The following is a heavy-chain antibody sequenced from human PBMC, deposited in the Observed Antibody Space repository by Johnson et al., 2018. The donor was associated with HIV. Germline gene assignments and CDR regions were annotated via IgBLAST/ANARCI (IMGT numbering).Heavy chain of an antibody. CDR1: GFSFNNYY. D-gene: IGHD6-13*01. Sequence: QVQLVESGGGLVKPGGSLRLSCAASGFSFNNYYMSWIRQAPGKGLAWISYISGRGITIYHADSVKGRFTISRDNAKNSLYLQMNSLRAEDTAVDYCARIRAAAVLDGFDIWGQGTIVSVSS. CDR2: ISGRGITI. V-gene: IGHV3-11*04. CDR3: ARIRAAAVLDGFDI. J-gene: IGHJ3*02.